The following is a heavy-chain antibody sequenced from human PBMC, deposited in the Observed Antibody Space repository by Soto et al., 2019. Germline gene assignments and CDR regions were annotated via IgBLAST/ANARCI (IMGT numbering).Heavy chain of an antibody. CDR3: ARLPRDCNKTSCYYADH. D-gene: IGHD3-3*01. Sequence: GESLKISCRGSGYDFNTNWFGWVRQLPGRGLEWVGIMYPGDSDTRYNPSLQGHVTLSVDVTVSTAFLQWRSLETSDTGTYFCARLPRDCNKTSCYYADHWGQGTQVTVS. V-gene: IGHV5-51*01. CDR1: GYDFNTNW. CDR2: MYPGDSDT. J-gene: IGHJ4*02.